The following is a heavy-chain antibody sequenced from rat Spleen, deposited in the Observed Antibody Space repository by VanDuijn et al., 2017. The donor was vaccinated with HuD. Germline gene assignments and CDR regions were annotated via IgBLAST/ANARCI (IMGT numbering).Heavy chain of an antibody. Sequence: EVQLVESGGGLVQPGRSLNLSCAASGFTFSDYFMAWVRQAPTKGLEWVATTSYDGRRTYYRDSVKGRFTISRDNVKSTLYLQMDSLRSEDTATYYCTRLYYSNWFAYWGQGTLVTVSS. CDR1: GFTFSDYF. CDR3: TRLYYSNWFAY. V-gene: IGHV5-29*01. D-gene: IGHD1-1*01. J-gene: IGHJ3*01. CDR2: TSYDGRRT.